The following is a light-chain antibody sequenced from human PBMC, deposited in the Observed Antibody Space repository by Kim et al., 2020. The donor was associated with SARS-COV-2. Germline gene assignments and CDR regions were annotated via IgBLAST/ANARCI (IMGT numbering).Light chain of an antibody. CDR3: QQRSNWLT. Sequence: SLYPGERATLACRASPSVSSYLAWYQQKPGQAPRLLIYDAYNRATGIPARFSGSGSGTDFTLTISSLEPEDFAVYYCQQRSNWLTFGGGTKVDIK. J-gene: IGKJ4*01. CDR2: DAY. CDR1: PSVSSY. V-gene: IGKV3-11*01.